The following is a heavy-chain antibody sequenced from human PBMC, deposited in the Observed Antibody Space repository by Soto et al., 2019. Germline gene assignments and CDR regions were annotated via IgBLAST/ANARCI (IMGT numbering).Heavy chain of an antibody. CDR2: IYYSGST. Sequence: PSETLSLTCTVSGGSISSGDYYWSWIRQPPGKGLEWIGYIYYSGSTYYNPSLKSRVTISVDTSKNQFYLKLSSVTAADTAVYYCAREETYYYDSSGYPPGAFDIWGEGTMVTVSS. CDR1: GGSISSGDYY. J-gene: IGHJ3*02. V-gene: IGHV4-30-4*01. D-gene: IGHD3-22*01. CDR3: AREETYYYDSSGYPPGAFDI.